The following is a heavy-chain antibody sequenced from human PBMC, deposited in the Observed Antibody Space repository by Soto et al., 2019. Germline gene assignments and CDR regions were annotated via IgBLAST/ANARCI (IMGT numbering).Heavy chain of an antibody. CDR3: ARDQSGSSPNFDY. CDR1: GVTFSSYA. V-gene: IGHV3-30-3*01. J-gene: IGHJ4*02. Sequence: PGGSLILSFAASGVTFSSYAMHLVRQAPGKGLEWVAVISYDGSNKYYADSVKGRFTISRDNSKNTLYLQMNSLRAEDTAVYYCARDQSGSSPNFDYWGQGTLVTVS. D-gene: IGHD1-26*01. CDR2: ISYDGSNK.